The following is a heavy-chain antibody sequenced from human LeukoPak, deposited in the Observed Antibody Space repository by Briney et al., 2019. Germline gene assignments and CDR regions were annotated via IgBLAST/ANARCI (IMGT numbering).Heavy chain of an antibody. CDR2: IYYSGST. D-gene: IGHD1-26*01. CDR1: RGSISSYY. J-gene: IGHJ4*02. CDR3: ARGWGYFDY. Sequence: SETLSLTCTVSRGSISSYYWNWIRQPPGKGLEWIGYIYYSGSTSYHPSFKSRVTISVDMSKNQFSLKLTSVTAADTALYYCARGWGYFDYWGQGTLVTVSS. V-gene: IGHV4-59*08.